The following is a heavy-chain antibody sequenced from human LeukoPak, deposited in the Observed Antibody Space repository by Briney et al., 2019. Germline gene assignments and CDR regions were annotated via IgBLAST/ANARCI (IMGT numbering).Heavy chain of an antibody. V-gene: IGHV1-69*13. CDR2: IIPIFGTA. D-gene: IGHD3-10*01. Sequence: GASVKVSCKASGGTFSSYAISWVRQAPGQGLEWMGGIIPIFGTANYAQKFQGRVTITADESTSTAYMELSSLRSEDTAVYYCARVRYSRWFGELISLNWFDPWGQGTLVTVSS. J-gene: IGHJ5*02. CDR1: GGTFSSYA. CDR3: ARVRYSRWFGELISLNWFDP.